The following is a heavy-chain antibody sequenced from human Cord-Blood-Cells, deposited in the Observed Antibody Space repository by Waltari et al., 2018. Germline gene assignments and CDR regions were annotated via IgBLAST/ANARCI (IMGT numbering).Heavy chain of an antibody. J-gene: IGHJ3*02. CDR2: MNPNRGNT. CDR3: ARDYSNYFAFDI. CDR1: GYTFTSYD. D-gene: IGHD4-4*01. V-gene: IGHV1-8*01. Sequence: QVQLVQSGAEVKKPGASVKVSCKASGYTFTSYDINWVRQATGQGLEWMGWMNPNRGNTGYAQKFQGRVTMTRNTSISTAYMERSSLRSEYTAVYYCARDYSNYFAFDIWGQGTMVTVSS.